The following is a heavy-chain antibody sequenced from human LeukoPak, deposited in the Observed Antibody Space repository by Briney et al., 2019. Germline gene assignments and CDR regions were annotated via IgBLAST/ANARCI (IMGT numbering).Heavy chain of an antibody. J-gene: IGHJ4*02. V-gene: IGHV3-11*03. CDR2: VSSSSSYT. Sequence: GGSLRLSCVVSGIPFSDFYMNWMRQAPGKGLEWISYVSSSSSYTDYAESVKGRFTISRDNAKSALYLEMSDLRVEDTAVYYCAAGTAADYWGQGNLVIVSS. D-gene: IGHD6-13*01. CDR1: GIPFSDFY. CDR3: AAGTAADY.